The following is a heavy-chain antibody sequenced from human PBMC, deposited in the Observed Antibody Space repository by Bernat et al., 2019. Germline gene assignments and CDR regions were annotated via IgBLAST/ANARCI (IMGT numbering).Heavy chain of an antibody. Sequence: EVQLLESGGGLVQPGGSLRLSCVASGFTFSSYWMSWVRQAPGKGLEWVANIKQDGSEKYYVDSVKGRFTISRDNAKNSLYLQMNSLRAEDTAVYYCARSLSDTATLPHYYYGMDVWGQGTTVTVSS. V-gene: IGHV3-7*03. CDR2: IKQDGSEK. D-gene: IGHD5-18*01. CDR1: GFTFSSYW. CDR3: ARSLSDTATLPHYYYGMDV. J-gene: IGHJ6*02.